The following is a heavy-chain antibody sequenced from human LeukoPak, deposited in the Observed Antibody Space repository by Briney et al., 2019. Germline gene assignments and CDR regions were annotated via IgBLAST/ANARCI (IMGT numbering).Heavy chain of an antibody. CDR3: ARAGSIYYYYYMDV. D-gene: IGHD1-14*01. Sequence: PGRSLRLSCAASGFTFSSYAMHWVRQAPGKGLEWVAVISYDGSNKYYADSVKGRFTISRDNSKNTLYLQMNSLRAEDTAVYYCARAGSIYYYYYMDVWGKGTTVTVSS. J-gene: IGHJ6*03. CDR2: ISYDGSNK. V-gene: IGHV3-30-3*01. CDR1: GFTFSSYA.